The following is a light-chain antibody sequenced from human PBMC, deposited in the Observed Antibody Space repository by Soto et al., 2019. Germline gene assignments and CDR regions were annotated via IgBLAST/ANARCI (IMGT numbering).Light chain of an antibody. J-gene: IGKJ1*01. CDR1: QSVSSN. CDR2: GAS. CDR3: QHYNNWPPWK. V-gene: IGKV3-15*01. Sequence: EIVMTQSPATLSVSPVEIATFSCSSSQSVSSNLAWYQQKPGQAPRLLIYGASIRATGIPARFSGSGSGTEFTLTIRTLQSEDFAIYYCQHYNNWPPWKCGQGTKGDI.